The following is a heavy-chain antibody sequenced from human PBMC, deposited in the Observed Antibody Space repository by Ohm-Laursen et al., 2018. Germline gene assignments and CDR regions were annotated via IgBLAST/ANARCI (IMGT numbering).Heavy chain of an antibody. J-gene: IGHJ5*02. CDR2: ISGSGGST. D-gene: IGHD3-16*01. Sequence: GSLRLSCAASGFTFSSYAMSWVRQAPGKGLEWVSAISGSGGSTYYADSVKGRFTISRDNSKNTLYLQMNSLRAEDTAVYYCAKDGHDYVWGSHPEENWFDPWGQGTLVTVSS. V-gene: IGHV3-23*01. CDR1: GFTFSSYA. CDR3: AKDGHDYVWGSHPEENWFDP.